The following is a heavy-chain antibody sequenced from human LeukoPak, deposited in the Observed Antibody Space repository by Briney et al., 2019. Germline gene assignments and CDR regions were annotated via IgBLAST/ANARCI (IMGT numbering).Heavy chain of an antibody. CDR3: ARDLREGWFDP. V-gene: IGHV4-30-4*08. CDR1: GGSISSGDYY. CDR2: IYYSGST. J-gene: IGHJ5*02. Sequence: SQTQSLTCTVSGGSISSGDYYWSWIRQPPGKGLEWIGYIYYSGSTYYNPSLKSRVTISVDTSKNQFSLKLSSVTAADTAVYYCARDLREGWFDPWGQGTLVTVSS. D-gene: IGHD4-17*01.